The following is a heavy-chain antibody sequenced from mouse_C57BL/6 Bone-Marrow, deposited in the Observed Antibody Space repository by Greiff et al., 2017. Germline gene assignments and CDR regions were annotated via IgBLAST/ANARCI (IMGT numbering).Heavy chain of an antibody. CDR1: GYTFTDYY. Sequence: EVQLQQSGPELVKPGASVKISCKASGYTFTDYYMNWVKQSHGKSLEWIGDINPNNGGTSYNQKFKGKATLTVDKSSSTAYMELRSLTSEDSAVXYCARGVSYYYGSSTFAYWGQGTLVTVSA. V-gene: IGHV1-26*01. CDR2: INPNNGGT. CDR3: ARGVSYYYGSSTFAY. D-gene: IGHD1-1*01. J-gene: IGHJ3*01.